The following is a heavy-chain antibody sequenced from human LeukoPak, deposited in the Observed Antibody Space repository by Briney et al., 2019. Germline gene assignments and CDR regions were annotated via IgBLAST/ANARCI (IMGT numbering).Heavy chain of an antibody. J-gene: IGHJ3*01. V-gene: IGHV3-23*01. CDR2: ISSTGGTT. D-gene: IGHD5-24*01. CDR3: AKDIQLSA. CDR1: GFTFTNYA. Sequence: GGSLRLSCGASGFTFTNYAMSWVRQAPGKGLESVSDISSTGGTTAYADSVKGRFTISRDNSRNTLYLQMNSLRAEDTAIYYCAKDIQLSAWGLGTMVTVSS.